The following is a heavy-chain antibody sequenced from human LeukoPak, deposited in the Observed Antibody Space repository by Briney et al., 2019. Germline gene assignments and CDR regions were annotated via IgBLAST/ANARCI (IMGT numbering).Heavy chain of an antibody. V-gene: IGHV3-30*03. J-gene: IGHJ4*02. Sequence: HPGGSLRLSCAASGXTFSSYGIHWVRQAPGKGLEWVAVVSSDGSIKYYADSVKGRFTISRDTSKNTVYLQMNSLGAEDTAFYYCARGYSSSWLGYFDYWGQGTLVTVSS. CDR2: VSSDGSIK. CDR1: GXTFSSYG. D-gene: IGHD6-13*01. CDR3: ARGYSSSWLGYFDY.